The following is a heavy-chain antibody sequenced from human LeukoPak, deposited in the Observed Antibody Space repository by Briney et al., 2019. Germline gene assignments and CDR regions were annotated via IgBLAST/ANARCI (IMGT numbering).Heavy chain of an antibody. J-gene: IGHJ4*02. Sequence: PGGSLRLSCAASGFTFSSYWMTWVRQAPGKGLEWVGNIKGDGSEKYYVDSVKGRFTISRDNAKNSLYLQMNSLRAEDTAVYYCARSYSYGGIHYWGQGTLVTVSS. V-gene: IGHV3-7*01. CDR2: IKGDGSEK. D-gene: IGHD5-18*01. CDR3: ARSYSYGGIHY. CDR1: GFTFSSYW.